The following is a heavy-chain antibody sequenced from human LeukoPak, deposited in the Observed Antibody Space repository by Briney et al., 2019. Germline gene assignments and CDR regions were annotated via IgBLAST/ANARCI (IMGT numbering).Heavy chain of an antibody. Sequence: GGSLRLSCAASEFTFSSYAMSWVRQAPGKGLEWVSAISGSGGSTYYADSVKGRFTISRDNSKNTLYLQMNSLRAEDTAVYYCAKVRRSAEYFQHWGQGTLVTVSS. CDR3: AKVRRSAEYFQH. J-gene: IGHJ1*01. CDR2: ISGSGGST. CDR1: EFTFSSYA. V-gene: IGHV3-23*01.